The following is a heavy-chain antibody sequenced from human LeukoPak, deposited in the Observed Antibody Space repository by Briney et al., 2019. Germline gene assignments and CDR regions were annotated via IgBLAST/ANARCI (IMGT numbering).Heavy chain of an antibody. D-gene: IGHD1-26*01. CDR3: ARDRRPSGSYHYYYYGMDV. CDR2: ISSSGSTI. Sequence: KPGGSLRLSCAASGFTFSDYYMSRIRQAPGKGLEWVSYISSSGSTIYYADSVKGRFTISRDNAKNSLYLQMNSLRAEDTAVYYCARDRRPSGSYHYYYYGMDVWGQGTTVTVSS. J-gene: IGHJ6*02. V-gene: IGHV3-11*01. CDR1: GFTFSDYY.